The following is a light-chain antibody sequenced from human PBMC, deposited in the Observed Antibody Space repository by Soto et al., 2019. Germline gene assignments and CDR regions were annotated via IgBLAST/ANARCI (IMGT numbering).Light chain of an antibody. CDR2: KAS. CDR3: QQYNDNWT. CDR1: QSISSW. Sequence: DIQMTQSPSTLSASGGDRVTITCRASQSISSWLAWYQQKPGTAPKLLIYKASTLQSGVPSRFSGSGSGTEFTLTISSLQPDDSATYYCQQYNDNWTFGQGTKVEIK. V-gene: IGKV1-5*03. J-gene: IGKJ1*01.